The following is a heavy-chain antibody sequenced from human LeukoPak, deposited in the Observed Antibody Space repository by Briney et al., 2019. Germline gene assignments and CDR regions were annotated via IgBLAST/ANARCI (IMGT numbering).Heavy chain of an antibody. CDR3: ARDITTTVTTYDAFDI. V-gene: IGHV3-30*04. CDR2: ISYDGSNK. D-gene: IGHD4-17*01. Sequence: GGSLRLSCAASGFTFSSYAMHWVRQAPGKGLEWVAVISYDGSNKYYADSVKGRFTISRDNSKNTLYLQMNSLRAEDTAVYYCARDITTTVTTYDAFDIWGQGTMVTVSS. CDR1: GFTFSSYA. J-gene: IGHJ3*02.